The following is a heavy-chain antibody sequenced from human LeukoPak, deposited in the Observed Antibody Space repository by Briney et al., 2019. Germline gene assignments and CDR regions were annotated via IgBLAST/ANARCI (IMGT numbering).Heavy chain of an antibody. CDR1: GYTFTSYA. V-gene: IGHV7-4-1*02. CDR3: ARDLVGYYYDSSGYMGY. Sequence: GASVKVSCKASGYTFTSYAMNWVRQAPGQGLEWMGWINTNTGNPTYAQGFTGRFVFSLDTSVSTAYLQISSLKAEDTAVYYCARDLVGYYYDSSGYMGYWGQGTLVTVSS. CDR2: INTNTGNP. D-gene: IGHD3-22*01. J-gene: IGHJ4*02.